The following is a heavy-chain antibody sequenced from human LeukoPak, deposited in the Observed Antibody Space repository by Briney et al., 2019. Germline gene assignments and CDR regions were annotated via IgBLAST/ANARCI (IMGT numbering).Heavy chain of an antibody. CDR2: IYSGGST. CDR1: GFTVSSNY. Sequence: GGSLRLSCAASGFTVSSNYMSWVRQAPGKGLEWVSVIYSGGSTYYADSVKGRFTISRDNSKNTLYLQMNSLRAEDTAVYYCAKEGDYGSGSYYYYGMDVWGKGTTVTVSS. D-gene: IGHD3-10*01. V-gene: IGHV3-53*01. J-gene: IGHJ6*04. CDR3: AKEGDYGSGSYYYYGMDV.